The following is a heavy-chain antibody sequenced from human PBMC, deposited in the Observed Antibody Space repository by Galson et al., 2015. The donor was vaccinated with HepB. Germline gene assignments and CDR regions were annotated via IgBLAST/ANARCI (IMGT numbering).Heavy chain of an antibody. CDR1: GFTFSSYA. D-gene: IGHD2-8*01. CDR3: AAFGLYGP. Sequence: SLRLSCAASGFTFSSYAMHWVRQAPGKGLEWVAVISYDGSNKYYADSVKGRFTISRDNSKNTLYLQMNSLRAEDTAVYYCAAFGLYGPWGQGTLVAVSS. CDR2: ISYDGSNK. J-gene: IGHJ5*02. V-gene: IGHV3-30-3*01.